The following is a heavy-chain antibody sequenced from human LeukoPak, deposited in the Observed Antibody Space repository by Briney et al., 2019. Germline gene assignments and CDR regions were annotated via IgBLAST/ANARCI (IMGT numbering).Heavy chain of an antibody. Sequence: GGSLRLSCAASGFTFSSYWMHWVRQAPRKGLVWVSRINGDGRNINYADSVRGRFTISRDNAKNTLYLQMNTLRVEDTPVYYCPRKLMDYDVSTGLHQYYMDGWGQGTTVTVSS. CDR3: PRKLMDYDVSTGLHQYYMDG. J-gene: IGHJ6*02. D-gene: IGHD3-9*01. CDR2: INGDGRNI. CDR1: GFTFSSYW. V-gene: IGHV3-74*01.